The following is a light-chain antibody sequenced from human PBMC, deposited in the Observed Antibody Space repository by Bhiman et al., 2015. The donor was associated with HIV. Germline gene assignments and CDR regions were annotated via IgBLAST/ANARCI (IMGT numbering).Light chain of an antibody. J-gene: IGLJ1*01. CDR2: QDN. CDR3: QAWDSGTAV. Sequence: SYELTQPPSMSVSPGQTARITCSGDALPNHYAYWYQQKPGQAPVLVIYQDNRRPSGIPERFSGSNSGNTATLTISGTQPMDEGDYYCQAWDSGTAVFGTGTKVTVL. CDR1: ALPNHY. V-gene: IGLV3-1*01.